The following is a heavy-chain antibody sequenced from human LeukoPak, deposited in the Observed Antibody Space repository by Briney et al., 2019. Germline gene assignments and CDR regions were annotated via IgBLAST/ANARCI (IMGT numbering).Heavy chain of an antibody. CDR3: ARARYCSSTSCYRVDGWFDP. Sequence: GASVKVSCKASGYTFTGYYMHWVRQAPGQGLEWMGWINPNSGGTNYAQKFQGRVTMTRDTSISTAYMELSRLRSDDTAVYYCARARYCSSTSCYRVDGWFDPWGQGTLVTVSS. CDR1: GYTFTGYY. J-gene: IGHJ5*02. V-gene: IGHV1-2*02. CDR2: INPNSGGT. D-gene: IGHD2-2*01.